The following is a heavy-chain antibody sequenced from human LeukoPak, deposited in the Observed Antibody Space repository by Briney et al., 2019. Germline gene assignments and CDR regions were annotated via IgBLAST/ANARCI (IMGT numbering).Heavy chain of an antibody. V-gene: IGHV3-21*01. CDR1: GYTFSSYS. CDR3: VRLRRNI. J-gene: IGHJ4*02. CDR2: ISVRSNYI. Sequence: PGGSLRLSCVASGYTFSSYSINWVRHAPGKGLEWVSSISVRSNYIYYADSVRGRFSISRDDARGSLYLQMNSLRAEDTAVYFCVRLRRNIWGQGTLVTVSS. D-gene: IGHD1/OR15-1a*01.